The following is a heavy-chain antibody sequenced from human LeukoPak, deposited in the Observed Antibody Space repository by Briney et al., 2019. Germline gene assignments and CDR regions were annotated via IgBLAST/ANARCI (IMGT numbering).Heavy chain of an antibody. J-gene: IGHJ5*02. CDR2: INPYSGGT. Sequence: ASVKVSCKASGYSFTGYYMHWVRQAPGQGLEWMGWINPYSGGTKYARKFQGRVTMTSDTSISTAHMELKNLRPDDTAVYYCARAGGRSWFDPWGQGTLVTVSS. V-gene: IGHV1-2*02. CDR1: GYSFTGYY. CDR3: ARAGGRSWFDP.